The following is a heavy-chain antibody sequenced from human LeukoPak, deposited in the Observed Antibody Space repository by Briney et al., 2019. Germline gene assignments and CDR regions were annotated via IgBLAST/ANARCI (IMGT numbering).Heavy chain of an antibody. J-gene: IGHJ4*02. Sequence: GGSLRLSCAASGFTFSSYSMNWVRQAPGKGLEWVSSISSSSSYIYYADSVKGRFTISRDNSKNTLYLQMNSLRAEDTAVYYCAKVPLLDSSGWYEDYWGQGTLVTVSS. CDR3: AKVPLLDSSGWYEDY. V-gene: IGHV3-21*04. CDR1: GFTFSSYS. CDR2: ISSSSSYI. D-gene: IGHD6-19*01.